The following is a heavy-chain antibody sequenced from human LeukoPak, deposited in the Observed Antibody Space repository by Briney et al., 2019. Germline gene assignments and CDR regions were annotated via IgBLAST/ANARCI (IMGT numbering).Heavy chain of an antibody. D-gene: IGHD5-18*01. CDR3: ARRIQLWSHHPYYYYYMDV. CDR1: GYTFTSYD. V-gene: IGHV1-8*01. J-gene: IGHJ6*03. Sequence: APVMASCKASGYTFTSYDINWVRQATGQGLEWMGWMNPNSGNTGYAQKFQGRVTMTRNTSISTAYMELSSLRSEDTAVYYCARRIQLWSHHPYYYYYMDVWGKGTTVTVSS. CDR2: MNPNSGNT.